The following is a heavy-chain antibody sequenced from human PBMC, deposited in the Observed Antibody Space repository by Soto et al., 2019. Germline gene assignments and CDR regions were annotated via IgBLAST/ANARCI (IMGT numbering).Heavy chain of an antibody. V-gene: IGHV1-69*06. CDR2: IIPIFGTA. CDR1: EDTFRNYA. J-gene: IGHJ2*01. Sequence: QVELVQSGAEVKKPGSSVKVSCQASEDTFRNYAISWVRQAPGQGLEWMGGIIPIFGTANYAQKFQGRVTIAADTSANTVYLELSSLRSEDTAVYYCASTKYDSSADYYWYRGLWGRGTLVTVSS. CDR3: ASTKYDSSADYYWYRGL. D-gene: IGHD3-22*01.